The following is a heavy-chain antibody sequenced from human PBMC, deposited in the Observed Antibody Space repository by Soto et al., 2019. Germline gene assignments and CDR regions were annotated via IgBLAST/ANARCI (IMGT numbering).Heavy chain of an antibody. CDR3: AREEVAAADY. J-gene: IGHJ4*02. CDR1: GFTFSSYA. Sequence: QVQLVESGGGVVQPGRSLSLSCAASGFTFSSYAMHWVRQAPGKGLEWVAVISYDGSNKYYADSVKGRFTISRDNSKNTLYLQMNSLRAEDTAVYYCAREEVAAADYWGQGTLVTVSS. D-gene: IGHD6-13*01. V-gene: IGHV3-30-3*01. CDR2: ISYDGSNK.